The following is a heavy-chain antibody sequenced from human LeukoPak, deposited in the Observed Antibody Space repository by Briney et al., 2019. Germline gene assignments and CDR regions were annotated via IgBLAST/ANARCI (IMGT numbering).Heavy chain of an antibody. Sequence: GGSLRLSCAASGFTFSSYGMHWVRQAPGKGLEWVAVISYDGSNKYYADSVKGRFTISRDNSKNTLYLQVNSLRGEDTAVSYRANARGVTPTRGPIDYWGQGNLVTASS. J-gene: IGHJ4*02. CDR3: ANARGVTPTRGPIDY. V-gene: IGHV3-30*18. D-gene: IGHD3-10*01. CDR1: GFTFSSYG. CDR2: ISYDGSNK.